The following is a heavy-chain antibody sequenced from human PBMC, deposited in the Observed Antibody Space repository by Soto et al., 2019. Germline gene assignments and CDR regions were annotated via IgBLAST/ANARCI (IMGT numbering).Heavy chain of an antibody. J-gene: IGHJ6*02. D-gene: IGHD3-10*01. CDR1: GFNFSSYA. CDR2: ISYDGSNK. Sequence: GSLRLSCAASGFNFSSYAMHWVRQAPGKGLEWVAVISYDGSNKYYADSVKGRFTISRDNSKNTLYLQMNSLRAEDTAVYYCARVYGSGSYYNAYLSYYYYYGMDVWGQGTTVTVSS. CDR3: ARVYGSGSYYNAYLSYYYYYGMDV. V-gene: IGHV3-30-3*01.